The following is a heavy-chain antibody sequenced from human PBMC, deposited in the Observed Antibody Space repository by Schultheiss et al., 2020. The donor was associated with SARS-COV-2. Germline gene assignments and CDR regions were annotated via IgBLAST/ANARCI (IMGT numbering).Heavy chain of an antibody. CDR3: AKDRGYRSSSDTAPQRDWTFDY. Sequence: GESLKISYAGSGFSFNSYAMSWVRQTPGKGLEWVSTFSGSDGNTYYADSVKGRFIISRDNSKNTLYLQMNSLRAEDTAVYYCAKDRGYRSSSDTAPQRDWTFDYWGQGTLVTVSS. J-gene: IGHJ4*02. D-gene: IGHD6-6*01. CDR1: GFSFNSYA. V-gene: IGHV3-23*01. CDR2: FSGSDGNT.